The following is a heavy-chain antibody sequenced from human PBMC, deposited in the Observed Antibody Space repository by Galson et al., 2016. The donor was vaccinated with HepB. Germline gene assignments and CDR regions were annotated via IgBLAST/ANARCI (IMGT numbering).Heavy chain of an antibody. CDR3: ARDNTHYGSGSYFDAFDI. CDR2: IWYDGNRK. Sequence: SLRLSCAVSGFALGRYGVHWVRQAPGKGLEWVSVIWYDGNRKYYADSVKGRFTVSRETSKNTVYLQMNSLTAEDTAVYYCARDNTHYGSGSYFDAFDIWGQGTMVTVSS. D-gene: IGHD3-10*01. CDR1: GFALGRYG. V-gene: IGHV3-33*01. J-gene: IGHJ3*02.